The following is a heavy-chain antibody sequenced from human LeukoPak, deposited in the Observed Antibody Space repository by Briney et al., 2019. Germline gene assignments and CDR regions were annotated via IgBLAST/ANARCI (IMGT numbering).Heavy chain of an antibody. D-gene: IGHD4-17*01. CDR2: INPNSGGT. CDR1: GYTFIDYY. V-gene: IGHV1-2*02. CDR3: AKNMGYGDYWYLDL. J-gene: IGHJ2*01. Sequence: VASVKVSCKASGYTFIDYYIHWVRQAPGEGLEWMGWINPNSGGTNYAQKFQGSVTMTRDTSISTAYMELTWLNSDDTAVYYCAKNMGYGDYWYLDLWGRGTLVTVSS.